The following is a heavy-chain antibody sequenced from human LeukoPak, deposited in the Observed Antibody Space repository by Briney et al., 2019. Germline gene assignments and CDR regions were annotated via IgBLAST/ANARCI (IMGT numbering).Heavy chain of an antibody. V-gene: IGHV1-24*01. D-gene: IGHD3-22*01. CDR2: FDPEDGET. Sequence: ASVKVSCKASGGTFSSYAISWVRQAPGKGLEWMGGFDPEDGETIYAQKFQGRVTMTEDTSTDTAYMELSSLRPEDTAVYYCATDGPIHYYDSSGYYFPFDYWGQGTLVTVSS. CDR1: GGTFSSYA. J-gene: IGHJ4*02. CDR3: ATDGPIHYYDSSGYYFPFDY.